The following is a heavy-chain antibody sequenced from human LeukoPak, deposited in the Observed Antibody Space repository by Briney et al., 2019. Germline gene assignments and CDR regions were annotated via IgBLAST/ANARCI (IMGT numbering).Heavy chain of an antibody. D-gene: IGHD6-6*01. V-gene: IGHV4-61*08. CDR1: GGSISSGGYY. J-gene: IGHJ4*02. CDR2: IYYSGST. Sequence: SETLSLTCTVSGGSISSGGYYWSWIRQPPGKGLEWIGYIYYSGSTNYNPSLKSRVTISVDTSKNQFSLKLSSVTAADTAVYYCTRTDSSSAIDYWGQGTLVAVSS. CDR3: TRTDSSSAIDY.